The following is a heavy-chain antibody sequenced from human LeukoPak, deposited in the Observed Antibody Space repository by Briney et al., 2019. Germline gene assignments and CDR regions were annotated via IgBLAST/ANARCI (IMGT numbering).Heavy chain of an antibody. J-gene: IGHJ4*02. D-gene: IGHD2-2*01. CDR1: GGSISSGDYY. CDR3: ARGPGGAVVVPADILFVH. Sequence: SQTLSLTCTVSGGSISSGDYYWSWIRQPPGKGLEWIGYIYYSGSTYYNPSPKSRVTISVDTSKNQFSLKLSSVTAADTAVYYCARGPGGAVVVPADILFVHWGQGTLVTVSS. CDR2: IYYSGST. V-gene: IGHV4-30-4*08.